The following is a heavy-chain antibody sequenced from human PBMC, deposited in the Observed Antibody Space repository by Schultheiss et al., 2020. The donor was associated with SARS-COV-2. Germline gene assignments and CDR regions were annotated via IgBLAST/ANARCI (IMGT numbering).Heavy chain of an antibody. V-gene: IGHV3-9*01. CDR1: GFTFSNYA. D-gene: IGHD5-12*01. CDR2: ISWNSGSI. Sequence: GGSLRLSCAASGFTFSNYAMTWVRQAPGKGLEWVSGISWNSGSIGYADSVKGRFTISRDNANNSLYLQMNSLRAEDTAVYYCARDMARGYWGQGTLVTVSS. J-gene: IGHJ4*02. CDR3: ARDMARGY.